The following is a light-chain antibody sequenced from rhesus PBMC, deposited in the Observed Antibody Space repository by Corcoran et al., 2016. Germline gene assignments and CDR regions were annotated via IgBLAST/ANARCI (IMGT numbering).Light chain of an antibody. Sequence: EIVMTQSPATLSLSPGETATLSCRASERVGSYLACYQQQPGQVPKLLVHSAYFRATGIPDRFSGSGSRTEFTLTISSLEPEDVGVYHCQQYNDLLRSFGQGTKVEIK. CDR3: QQYNDLLRS. CDR2: SAY. J-gene: IGKJ2*01. V-gene: IGKV3-40*03. CDR1: ERVGSY.